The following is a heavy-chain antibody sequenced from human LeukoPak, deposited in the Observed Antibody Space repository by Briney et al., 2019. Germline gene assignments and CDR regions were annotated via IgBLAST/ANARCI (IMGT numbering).Heavy chain of an antibody. CDR3: SRYPYSPSSWSDP. CDR1: GLTVSSDY. J-gene: IGHJ5*02. Sequence: GGSLRLSCAASGLTVSSDYMSWVSQAPGKGLEWVSVIYSGGGTYYADSVTGRFTISRDNSKNKMHLQLNSLRAEDTAGSYCSRYPYSPSSWSDPWGEGTLVTVSS. CDR2: IYSGGGT. D-gene: IGHD6-6*01. V-gene: IGHV3-66*01.